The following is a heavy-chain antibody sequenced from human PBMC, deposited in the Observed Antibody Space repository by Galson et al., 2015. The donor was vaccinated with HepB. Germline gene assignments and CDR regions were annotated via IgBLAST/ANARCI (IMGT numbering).Heavy chain of an antibody. CDR3: VFLRGNDLKPLDY. V-gene: IGHV3-48*04. CDR2: VSSSSTTI. Sequence: SLRLSCAASTFIFSTYSMNWVRQAPGKGLEWVSYVSSSSTTIYYADSVKGRFTISRDNAKNSLYLQMNSLRAVDTAVYYCVFLRGNDLKPLDYWGQGTLVTVSS. J-gene: IGHJ4*02. D-gene: IGHD5-12*01. CDR1: TFIFSTYS.